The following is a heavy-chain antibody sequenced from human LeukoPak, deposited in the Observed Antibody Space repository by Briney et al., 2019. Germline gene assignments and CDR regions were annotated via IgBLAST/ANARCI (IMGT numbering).Heavy chain of an antibody. V-gene: IGHV1-8*01. D-gene: IGHD4-11*01. J-gene: IGHJ4*02. CDR3: ARGATTVTTG. Sequence: ASVKVSCKASGYTFTSYDINWVRQATGQGLEWMGWMNPNSGNTGYAQKFQGRVTVTRNTSISTAYMELSSLTYEDTAVYYCARGATTVTTGWGQGTLVTVSS. CDR1: GYTFTSYD. CDR2: MNPNSGNT.